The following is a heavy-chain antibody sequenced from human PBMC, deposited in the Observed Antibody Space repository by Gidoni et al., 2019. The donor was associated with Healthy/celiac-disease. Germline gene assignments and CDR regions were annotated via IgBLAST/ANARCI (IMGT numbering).Heavy chain of an antibody. CDR2: ISYDGSNK. D-gene: IGHD3-22*01. Sequence: QVQLVESGGGVVPPGRSLRLSCAASGFPFSSYGMHWVRQAPGKGLEWVAVISYDGSNKYYADSVKGRFTISRDNSKNTLYLQMNSLRAEDTAVYYCAKDPHNYYYDSSGYYGFDYWGQGTLVTVSS. CDR1: GFPFSSYG. J-gene: IGHJ4*02. CDR3: AKDPHNYYYDSSGYYGFDY. V-gene: IGHV3-30*18.